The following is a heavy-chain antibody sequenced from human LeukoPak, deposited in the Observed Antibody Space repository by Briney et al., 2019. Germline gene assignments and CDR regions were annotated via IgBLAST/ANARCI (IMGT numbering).Heavy chain of an antibody. CDR3: TRLGIAPRDFDY. J-gene: IGHJ4*02. Sequence: GGSLRLSCATSGFTFSAYSMNWVRQAPGKGLEWVGRSRDKGNRYTTAYAASVRGRFTISRDDSKNSLYLQMNSLKIEDTAVYYCTRLGIAPRDFDYWGQGTLVTVSS. V-gene: IGHV3-72*01. D-gene: IGHD6-6*01. CDR2: SRDKGNRYTT. CDR1: GFTFSAYS.